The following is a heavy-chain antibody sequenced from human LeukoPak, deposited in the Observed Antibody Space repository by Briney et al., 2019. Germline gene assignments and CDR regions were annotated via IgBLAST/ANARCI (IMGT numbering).Heavy chain of an antibody. D-gene: IGHD2-21*01. J-gene: IGHJ4*02. V-gene: IGHV5-51*01. CDR1: GYRFTSFW. Sequence: GESLKISCKGSGYRFTSFWIGWVRQMPGKGLEWMGIIYPGDSDTRYSPSFEGQVTISADKSVSTAYLQWSSLKASDTAMYYCARHRGRDGDSEVDYWGQGTLVTVSS. CDR2: IYPGDSDT. CDR3: ARHRGRDGDSEVDY.